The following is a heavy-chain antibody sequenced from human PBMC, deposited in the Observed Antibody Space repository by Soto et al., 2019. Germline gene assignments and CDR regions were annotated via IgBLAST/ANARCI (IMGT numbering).Heavy chain of an antibody. CDR1: GVSVSDYH. Sequence: SETLSLTCSVSGVSVSDYHWTWIRLTPKKELQWIGFIHYNGRTYSSPSLKSRVTISLDTSKNHVSLMLRSVTAADTAVYYCARERVPAMVRGAHNWFDPWGQGTLVTVSS. CDR2: IHYNGRT. CDR3: ARERVPAMVRGAHNWFDP. V-gene: IGHV4-59*02. J-gene: IGHJ5*02. D-gene: IGHD3-10*01.